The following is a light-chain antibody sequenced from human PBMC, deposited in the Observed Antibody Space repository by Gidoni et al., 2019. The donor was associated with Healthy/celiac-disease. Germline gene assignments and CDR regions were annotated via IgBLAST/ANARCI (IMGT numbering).Light chain of an antibody. CDR1: QSLLHSNGYNY. V-gene: IGKV2-28*01. CDR2: LGS. Sequence: DIVMTQSPLSLPVTPGEPASIPCRSSQSLLHSNGYNYLDWYLQKPGQSPQLLIYLGSSRASGVPDRFSGSGSGTDFTLKISRVEAEDVGVYYCMQALQTPRTFGQXTKVEIK. J-gene: IGKJ1*01. CDR3: MQALQTPRT.